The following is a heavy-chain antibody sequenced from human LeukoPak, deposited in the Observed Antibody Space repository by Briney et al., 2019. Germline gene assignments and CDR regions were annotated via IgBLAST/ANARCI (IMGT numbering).Heavy chain of an antibody. Sequence: PGGSLRLSCAGSGFTVSSNYMSWVRQAPAKGLERVSVIYSGGSTYYADSVKGRFTISRDSSKNTLYLQMNSLRAEDTAVYYCARGRGSGWPFDYWGQGTLVTVSS. CDR1: GFTVSSNY. V-gene: IGHV3-66*01. CDR2: IYSGGST. J-gene: IGHJ4*02. CDR3: ARGRGSGWPFDY. D-gene: IGHD6-19*01.